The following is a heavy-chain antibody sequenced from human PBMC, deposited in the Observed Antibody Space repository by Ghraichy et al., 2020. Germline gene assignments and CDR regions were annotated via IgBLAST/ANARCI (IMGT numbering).Heavy chain of an antibody. CDR2: IRSKAYGGTT. CDR1: GFTFGDYA. V-gene: IGHV3-49*03. CDR3: TSQDFWSGYYTPFDY. Sequence: GGSLRLSCTASGFTFGDYAMSWFRQAPGKGLEWVGFIRSKAYGGTTEYAASVKGRFTISRDDSKSIAYLQMNSLKTEDTAVYYCTSQDFWSGYYTPFDYWGQGTLVTVSS. J-gene: IGHJ4*02. D-gene: IGHD3-3*01.